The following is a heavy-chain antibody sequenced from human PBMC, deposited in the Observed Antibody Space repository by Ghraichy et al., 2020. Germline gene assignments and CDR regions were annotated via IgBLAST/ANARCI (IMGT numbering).Heavy chain of an antibody. D-gene: IGHD3-10*01. V-gene: IGHV3-23*01. J-gene: IGHJ3*01. CDR2: LGADGRST. CDR1: EFTFDGYP. CDR3: AKEGGGLGEGAFDV. Sequence: GGSLRLSCAVSEFTFDGYPMTWVRQAPGKGLEWVSTLGADGRSTFYADSVKGRFTISRDKSKRTMYLQMNSLRADDTAVYYCAKEGGGLGEGAFDVWGQGTKVTGSS.